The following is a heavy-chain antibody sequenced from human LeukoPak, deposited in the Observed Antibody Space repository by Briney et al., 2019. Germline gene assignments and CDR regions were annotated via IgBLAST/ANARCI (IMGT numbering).Heavy chain of an antibody. CDR2: ISGSGGST. J-gene: IGHJ6*03. CDR3: AKDPGSYYYYYYMDA. Sequence: PGGSLRLSCAASGFTFSSYAMSWVRQAPGKGLEWVSGISGSGGSTYYADSVKGRFTISRDNSKNTLYLQMNSLRAEDTAVYYCAKDPGSYYYYYYMDAWGKGTTVTVSS. V-gene: IGHV3-23*01. CDR1: GFTFSSYA.